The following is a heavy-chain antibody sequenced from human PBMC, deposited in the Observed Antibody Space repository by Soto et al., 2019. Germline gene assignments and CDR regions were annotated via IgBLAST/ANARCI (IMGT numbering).Heavy chain of an antibody. CDR1: GFTFRYYW. V-gene: IGHV3-74*01. CDR2: INNDGSDT. CDR3: GSLFEF. J-gene: IGHJ4*02. Sequence: EVHLVESGGGLVQPGGSLRLSCAASGFTFRYYWLHWVRQVPGRGPVWVSGINNDGSDTFYADFVEGRFTISRDNAKNTEYLQMDSLRAEDTAVYYCGSLFEFWGQGTLVTVPS.